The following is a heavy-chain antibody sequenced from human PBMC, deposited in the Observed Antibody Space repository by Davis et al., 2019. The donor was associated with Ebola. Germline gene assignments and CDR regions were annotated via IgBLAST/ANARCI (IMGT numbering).Heavy chain of an antibody. Sequence: GGSLRLSCAASGFTFSSYAMSWVRQAPGKGLEWVSAISGSGGSTYYADSVKGRFTISRDNSKNTLYLQMNSLRAEDTAGYYCAKGGYCSGGSCYSDYYYYGMDVWGQGTTVTVSS. CDR2: ISGSGGST. CDR3: AKGGYCSGGSCYSDYYYYGMDV. V-gene: IGHV3-23*01. CDR1: GFTFSSYA. D-gene: IGHD2-15*01. J-gene: IGHJ6*02.